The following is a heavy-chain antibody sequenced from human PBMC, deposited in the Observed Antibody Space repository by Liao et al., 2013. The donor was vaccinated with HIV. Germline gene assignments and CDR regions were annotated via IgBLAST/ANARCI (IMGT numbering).Heavy chain of an antibody. Sequence: QVQLQESGPGLVRPSQTLSLTCNVSGDSITSGSYYWSWIRQPAGKGLEWIGRIYTSGTTNYNPSLKSRVTISTDTSKNQFSLKMDSVTAADTAVYYCTRWDDNGRYFDLWGRGTLVTVSS. CDR2: IYTSGTT. D-gene: IGHD1-1*01. CDR1: GDSITSGSYY. V-gene: IGHV4-61*02. J-gene: IGHJ2*01. CDR3: TRWDDNGRYFDL.